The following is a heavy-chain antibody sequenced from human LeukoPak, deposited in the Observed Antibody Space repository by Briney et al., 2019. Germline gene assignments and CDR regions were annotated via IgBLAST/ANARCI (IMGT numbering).Heavy chain of an antibody. J-gene: IGHJ4*02. CDR3: ASRRGGIVGDH. Sequence: GRSLRLSCAASGFTFSSYGMHWVRQAPGKGLEWVALIWYDGSNKYYADSVKGRFTISRDNSKNTVYLQMNSLRAEDTAVYYCASRRGGIVGDHWGQGTLVTVSS. V-gene: IGHV3-33*01. D-gene: IGHD2-15*01. CDR1: GFTFSSYG. CDR2: IWYDGSNK.